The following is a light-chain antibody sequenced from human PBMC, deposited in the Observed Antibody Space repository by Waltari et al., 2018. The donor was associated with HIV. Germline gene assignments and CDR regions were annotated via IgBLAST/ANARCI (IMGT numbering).Light chain of an antibody. Sequence: EIVMTQSPATLSVSPGERVTLSCRASQSITTKLAWYQQTPGQAPRLLIYGAATRAPGIPDRFSGSGSGTEFTLTISSLQSEDFAIDYCQQYNNWPPWTFGQGTKVEI. CDR2: GAA. CDR1: QSITTK. V-gene: IGKV3-15*01. J-gene: IGKJ1*01. CDR3: QQYNNWPPWT.